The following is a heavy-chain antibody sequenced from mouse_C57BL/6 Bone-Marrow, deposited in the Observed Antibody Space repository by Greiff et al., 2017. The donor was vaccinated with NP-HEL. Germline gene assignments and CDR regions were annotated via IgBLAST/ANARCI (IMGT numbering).Heavy chain of an antibody. CDR3: ARVVVTLDY. CDR1: GFTFSSYA. V-gene: IGHV5-4*01. Sequence: EVQLQESGGGLVKPGGSLKLSCAASGFTFSSYAMSWVRQTPEKRLEWVATISDGGSYTYYPDNVKGRFTISRDNAKNNLYLQMSHLKSEDTAMYYCARVVVTLDYWGQGTTLTVSS. CDR2: ISDGGSYT. J-gene: IGHJ2*01. D-gene: IGHD1-1*01.